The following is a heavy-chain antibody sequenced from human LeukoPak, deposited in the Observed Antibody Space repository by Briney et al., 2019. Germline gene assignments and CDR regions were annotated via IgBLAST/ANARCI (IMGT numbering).Heavy chain of an antibody. J-gene: IGHJ5*02. V-gene: IGHV3-23*01. D-gene: IGHD3-22*01. Sequence: QPGGSLRLSCAASGFSVSNNYMSWVRQAPGKGLEWVSAISGSGGSTYYADSVKGRFTISRDNSKNTLYLQMNSLRAEDTAVYYCAKDLGFVGDSSGYPTGRFDPWGQGTLVTVSS. CDR1: GFSVSNNY. CDR3: AKDLGFVGDSSGYPTGRFDP. CDR2: ISGSGGST.